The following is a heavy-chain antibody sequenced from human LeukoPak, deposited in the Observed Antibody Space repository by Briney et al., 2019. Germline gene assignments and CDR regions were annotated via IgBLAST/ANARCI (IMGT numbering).Heavy chain of an antibody. CDR2: MNPNSGST. D-gene: IGHD5-24*01. CDR1: GYTFTSYD. J-gene: IGHJ3*02. V-gene: IGHV1-8*01. Sequence: GASVKVSCKASGYTFTSYDINWVRQATGQGLEWMGWMNPNSGSTGYAQKFQGRVTMTRNTSISTAYMELSSLRSEGTAVYYCARDRKGRDGYNPNAFDIWGQGTMVTVSS. CDR3: ARDRKGRDGYNPNAFDI.